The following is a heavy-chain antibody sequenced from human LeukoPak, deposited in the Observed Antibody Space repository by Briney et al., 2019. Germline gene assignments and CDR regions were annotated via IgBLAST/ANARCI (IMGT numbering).Heavy chain of an antibody. D-gene: IGHD6-13*01. CDR2: IYYSGST. CDR3: ARRGRGSSWYYYYMDV. CDR1: GGSISSSSYY. V-gene: IGHV4-39*01. J-gene: IGHJ6*03. Sequence: PSETLSLTCTVSGGSISSSSYYWGWIRQPPGKGLEWIGSIYYSGSTYYNPSLKSRVTISADTSKNQFSLKLSSVTATDTAVYYCARRGRGSSWYYYYMDVWGKGTTVTISS.